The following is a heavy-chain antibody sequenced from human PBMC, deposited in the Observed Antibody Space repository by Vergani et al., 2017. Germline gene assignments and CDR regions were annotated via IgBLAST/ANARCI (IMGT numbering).Heavy chain of an antibody. CDR1: GGTFSSYA. CDR3: ARVHGDYAPPGDGRID. D-gene: IGHD4-17*01. J-gene: IGHJ4*02. CDR2: IIPSLATT. V-gene: IGHV1-69*11. Sequence: QVQLAQSGAEVKKPGSSVKVSCKASGGTFSSYALNWVRQAPGQGLEWMGSIIPSLATTIYAQKFQGRVTITADESTSTAYMELSSLKSDDTAVYYCARVHGDYAPPGDGRIDWGQGTLVTVSS.